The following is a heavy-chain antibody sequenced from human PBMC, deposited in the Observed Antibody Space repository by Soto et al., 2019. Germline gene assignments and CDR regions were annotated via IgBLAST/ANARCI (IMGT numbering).Heavy chain of an antibody. D-gene: IGHD3-9*01. V-gene: IGHV3-53*01. Sequence: PGGSLRLSCTASGFSVTSNYMTWVRQAPGKGLECVSVIYAGGNTYYADSVKGRFTISSDNSKNTLYLQMNNLRAEDTAVYYCARVTTFYDILTSSYALNYFDYWGQGTRVT. CDR2: IYAGGNT. CDR1: GFSVTSNY. J-gene: IGHJ4*02. CDR3: ARVTTFYDILTSSYALNYFDY.